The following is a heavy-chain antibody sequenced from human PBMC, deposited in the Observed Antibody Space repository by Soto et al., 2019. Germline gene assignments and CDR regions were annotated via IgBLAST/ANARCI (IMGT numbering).Heavy chain of an antibody. CDR2: IIPILGIA. D-gene: IGHD6-13*01. CDR1: GGTFSSYT. J-gene: IGHJ3*02. Sequence: ASVKVSCKASGGTFSSYTISWVRQAPGQGLEWMGRIIPILGIANYAQKFQGRVTITADKSTSTAYMELSSLRSEDTAVYYCARGMEDEQQLVELPNPWHAFDIWGQGTMVTVSS. CDR3: ARGMEDEQQLVELPNPWHAFDI. V-gene: IGHV1-69*02.